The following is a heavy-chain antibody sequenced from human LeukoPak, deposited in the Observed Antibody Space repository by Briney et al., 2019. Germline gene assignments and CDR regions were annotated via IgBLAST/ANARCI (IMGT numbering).Heavy chain of an antibody. CDR3: ARNNGMDV. Sequence: SLRLSRAAXXXXLSXXWMTWXRXVPGRGPEWVSNVNRDGSETYYLDSVKGRFTISKDNAKNSLYLQMNSLRAEDTALYHCARNNGMDVWGQGTTVIVSS. J-gene: IGHJ6*02. CDR2: VNRDGSET. V-gene: IGHV3-7*03. CDR1: XXXLSXXW.